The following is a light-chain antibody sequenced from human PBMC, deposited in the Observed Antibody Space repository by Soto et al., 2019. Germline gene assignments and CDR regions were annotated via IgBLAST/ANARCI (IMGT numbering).Light chain of an antibody. CDR1: QRISNW. CDR3: QHDSSFPVT. J-gene: IGKJ3*01. Sequence: DIQMTQSPSSVSASVGDRVTISCRASQRISNWLAWYQQKPGKAPNLLIYAASTLQSGAPSRFSGSGAGTDFIRTIRSLQPEDSGTYYGQHDSSFPVTGGPGTKVDV. CDR2: AAS. V-gene: IGKV1-12*01.